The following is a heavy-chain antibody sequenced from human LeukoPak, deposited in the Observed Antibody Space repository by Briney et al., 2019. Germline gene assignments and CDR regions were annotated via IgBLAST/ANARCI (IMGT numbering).Heavy chain of an antibody. V-gene: IGHV3-21*04. D-gene: IGHD1-1*01. Sequence: PGGSLRLSCAASGFTFSSYSMNWVRQAPGKGLEWVSSISSSSSYIYYADSVKGRFTISRDNAKNSLYLQMSSLRAEDTAVYYCAKDKARGRAPPPYYYYGMDVWGQGTTVTVSS. CDR1: GFTFSSYS. J-gene: IGHJ6*02. CDR2: ISSSSSYI. CDR3: AKDKARGRAPPPYYYYGMDV.